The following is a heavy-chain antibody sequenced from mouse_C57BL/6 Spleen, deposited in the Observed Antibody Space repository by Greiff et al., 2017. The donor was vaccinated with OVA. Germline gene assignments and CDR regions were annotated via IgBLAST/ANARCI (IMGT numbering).Heavy chain of an antibody. V-gene: IGHV1-52*01. CDR1: GYTFTSYW. J-gene: IGHJ2*01. CDR2: IDPSDSET. CDR3: SRGRAQLRPFDY. Sequence: QVQLQQPGAELVRPGSSVKLSCKASGYTFTSYWMHWVKQRPIQGLEWIGNIDPSDSETHYNQKFKDKATLTVDKSSSTAYMQLISLTSEDSAVSYCSRGRAQLRPFDYWGQGTTLTVSS. D-gene: IGHD3-1*01.